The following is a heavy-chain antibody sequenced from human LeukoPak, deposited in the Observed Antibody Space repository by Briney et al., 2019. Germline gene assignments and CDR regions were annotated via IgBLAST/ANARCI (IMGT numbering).Heavy chain of an antibody. Sequence: HGGSLRLSCAASGFTFSSSAMSWVRQAPGKGLEWVSSISSSSDYIYYADSVKGRFTISRDNAKNSLYLQMKSLRAEDTAVYYCARGKTSQNIVTRKTYNWFDPWGQGTLVTVSS. J-gene: IGHJ5*02. V-gene: IGHV3-21*01. CDR1: GFTFSSSA. D-gene: IGHD2/OR15-2a*01. CDR3: ARGKTSQNIVTRKTYNWFDP. CDR2: ISSSSDYI.